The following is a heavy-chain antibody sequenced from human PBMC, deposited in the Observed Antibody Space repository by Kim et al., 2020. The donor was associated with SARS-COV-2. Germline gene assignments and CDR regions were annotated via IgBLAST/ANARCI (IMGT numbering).Heavy chain of an antibody. CDR1: GFTFGDYA. CDR2: ISWNSGSI. J-gene: IGHJ6*02. CDR3: AKDSGRLLMVYAIFGMDV. V-gene: IGHV3-9*01. D-gene: IGHD2-8*01. Sequence: GGSLRLSCAASGFTFGDYAMHWVRQAPGKGLEWVSGISWNSGSIGYADSVKGRFTISRDNAKNSLYLQMNSLRAEDTALYYCAKDSGRLLMVYAIFGMDVWGQGTTVTVSS.